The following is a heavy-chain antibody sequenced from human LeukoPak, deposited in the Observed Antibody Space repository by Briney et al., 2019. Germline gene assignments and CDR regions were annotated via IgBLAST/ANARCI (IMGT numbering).Heavy chain of an antibody. CDR2: IYYSGST. J-gene: IGHJ3*02. CDR3: ARSVEMATTDDAFDI. Sequence: SETLSLTCTVSGGSISGYYWSWIRQPPGKGLEWIGYIYYSGSTNYNPSLKSRVTISVDTSKNQFSLKLSSVTAADTAVYYCARSVEMATTDDAFDIWGQGTMVTVSS. D-gene: IGHD5-24*01. CDR1: GGSISGYY. V-gene: IGHV4-59*01.